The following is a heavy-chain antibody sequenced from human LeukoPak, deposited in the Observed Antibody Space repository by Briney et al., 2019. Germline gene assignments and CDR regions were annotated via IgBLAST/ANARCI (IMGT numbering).Heavy chain of an antibody. CDR3: AKDPSYDFWSGYSGQYYYYYYMDV. V-gene: IGHV3-48*01. CDR1: GFTFSSYS. D-gene: IGHD3-3*01. Sequence: GGSLRLSCAASGFTFSSYSMNWVRQAPGKGLEGVSYISSSSSTIYYADSVKGRFTISRDNAENSLYLQMNSLRAEDTAVYYCAKDPSYDFWSGYSGQYYYYYYMDVWGKGTTVTVSS. J-gene: IGHJ6*03. CDR2: ISSSSSTI.